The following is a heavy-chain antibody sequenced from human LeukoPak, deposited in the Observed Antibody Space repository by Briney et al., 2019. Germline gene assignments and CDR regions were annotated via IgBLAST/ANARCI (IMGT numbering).Heavy chain of an antibody. CDR3: ARLLGVDTAMVTAFDY. CDR1: GYTFNSYG. D-gene: IGHD5-18*01. J-gene: IGHJ4*02. CDR2: ISAYNGHT. V-gene: IGHV1-18*01. Sequence: ASVKVSCKASGYTFNSYGIGWVRQAPGQGLEWMGWISAYNGHTNYAQKFQGRVTMTTDTSTSTAYMDLRSLRSDDTAVYYCARLLGVDTAMVTAFDYWGQGTLVTVSS.